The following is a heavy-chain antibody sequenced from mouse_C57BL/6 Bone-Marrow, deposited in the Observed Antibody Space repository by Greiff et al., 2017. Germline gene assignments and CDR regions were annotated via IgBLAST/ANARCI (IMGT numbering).Heavy chain of an antibody. CDR1: GYTFTSYG. J-gene: IGHJ2*01. CDR2: IYPRSGNT. D-gene: IGHD4-1*01. V-gene: IGHV1-81*01. Sequence: VQLQESGAELARPGASVKLSCKASGYTFTSYGISWVKQRTGQGLEWIGEIYPRSGNTYYNEKFKGKATLTADKSSSTAYMELRSLTSEYSAVYFCASSNWDGFYYFDYWGQGTTLTVSS. CDR3: ASSNWDGFYYFDY.